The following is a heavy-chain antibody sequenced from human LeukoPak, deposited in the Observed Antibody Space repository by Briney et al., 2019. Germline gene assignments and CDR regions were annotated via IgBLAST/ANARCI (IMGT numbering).Heavy chain of an antibody. CDR1: GYSISGGYY. CDR2: IYYSGST. V-gene: IGHV4-38-2*01. J-gene: IGHJ4*02. Sequence: SETLSLTCGVSGYSISGGYYWGWIRQSPGKGLEWIGSIYYSGSTEYNPSLKSRVTISVDTSRNQFSLKLRSVTAADTAVYYCARHQSYGSGSYYAPFDYWGQGTLVTVSS. CDR3: ARHQSYGSGSYYAPFDY. D-gene: IGHD3-10*01.